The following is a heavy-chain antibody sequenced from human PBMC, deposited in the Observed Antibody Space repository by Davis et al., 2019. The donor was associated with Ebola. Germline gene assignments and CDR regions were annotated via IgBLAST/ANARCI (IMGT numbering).Heavy chain of an antibody. J-gene: IGHJ4*02. CDR3: ARGDSYYDPSGYYAGPEAPDH. CDR1: GGSFSSYY. CDR2: IYDSGST. Sequence: MPGGSLRLSCAVYGGSFSSYYWNWIRQSPGKGLEWIGYIYDSGSTYYSPSLKSRVTISLDTSKNQFSLNLTSVTAADTAVYYCARGDSYYDPSGYYAGPEAPDHWGQGTLVTVSS. V-gene: IGHV4-59*12. D-gene: IGHD3-22*01.